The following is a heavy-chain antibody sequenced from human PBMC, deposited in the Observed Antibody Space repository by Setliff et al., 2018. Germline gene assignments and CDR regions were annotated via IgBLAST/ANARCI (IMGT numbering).Heavy chain of an antibody. D-gene: IGHD5-12*01. V-gene: IGHV4-39*01. CDR3: ARGYSGYDYLKPFDY. CDR2: IYYSGST. J-gene: IGHJ4*02. CDR1: GVSISSSSYY. Sequence: SETLSLTCTVSGVSISSSSYYWGWIRQPPGKGLEWIGSIYYSGSTYYNPSLKSRFTISVDTSKNQFPLKLSSVTAADTAVYYCARGYSGYDYLKPFDYWGQGTLVTVSS.